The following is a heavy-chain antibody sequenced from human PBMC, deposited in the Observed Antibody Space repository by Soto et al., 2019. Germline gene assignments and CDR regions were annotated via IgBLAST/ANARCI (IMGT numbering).Heavy chain of an antibody. CDR2: IMLVYGTV. CDR3: ARVSVPGSSGEDV. CDR1: GGTFGNSA. D-gene: IGHD2-2*01. J-gene: IGHJ6*02. Sequence: QVQLVQSGAAVKKPGSSVKVSCKVSGGTFGNSAVSWVRQAHVQGLEWIGKIMLVYGTVNSAQKFKGRVTVSVDTFTNAAYRELGGQRSGDTAVSDCARVSVPGSSGEDVWGHGTTV. V-gene: IGHV1-69*06.